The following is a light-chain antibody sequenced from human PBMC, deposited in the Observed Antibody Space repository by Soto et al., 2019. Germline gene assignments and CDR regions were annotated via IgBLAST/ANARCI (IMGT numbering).Light chain of an antibody. J-gene: IGLJ3*02. V-gene: IGLV1-40*01. CDR3: QSCDRTLSGVV. Sequence: QSALTQPPSVSGAPGQRVTISCTGSSSNIGADFHVHWYRRLAGTAPKLILYGNNSRPSGVPDRFSGSKSGTSASLAITGLQPEDEAEYYCQSCDRTLSGVVFGGGTKLTVL. CDR1: SSNIGADFH. CDR2: GNN.